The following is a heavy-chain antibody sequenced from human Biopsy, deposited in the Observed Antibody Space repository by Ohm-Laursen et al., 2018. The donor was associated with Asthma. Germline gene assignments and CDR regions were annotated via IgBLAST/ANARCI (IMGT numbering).Heavy chain of an antibody. Sequence: ASVKVSCRASGYTFDSAGITWVRQAPGQGLEWMGWISVYNGNTKVAQKLQDRVTMITDTSTSTAYMELRSLRSDDTAVYFCARAVDYSHYYGIDVWGQGTTVTVS. V-gene: IGHV1-18*01. D-gene: IGHD3-10*01. J-gene: IGHJ6*02. CDR3: ARAVDYSHYYGIDV. CDR1: GYTFDSAG. CDR2: ISVYNGNT.